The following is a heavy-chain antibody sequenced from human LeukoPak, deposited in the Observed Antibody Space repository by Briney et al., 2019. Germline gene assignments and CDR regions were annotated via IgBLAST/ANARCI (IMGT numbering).Heavy chain of an antibody. CDR1: GFTFSSYE. Sequence: GGSLRLSCAASGFTFSSYEMNWVRQAPGKGLEWVSYISSSGGTIYYADSVKGRFTISRDNAKNSLYLQMNSLRAEDTAVYYCARDLYSSGPAGYWGQGTLVTVSS. V-gene: IGHV3-48*03. J-gene: IGHJ4*02. D-gene: IGHD6-19*01. CDR2: ISSSGGTI. CDR3: ARDLYSSGPAGY.